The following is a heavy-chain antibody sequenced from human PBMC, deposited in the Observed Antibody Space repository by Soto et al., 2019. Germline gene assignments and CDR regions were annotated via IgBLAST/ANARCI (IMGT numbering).Heavy chain of an antibody. CDR1: GFTFSSYA. CDR3: VKGTVGMATCFDY. J-gene: IGHJ4*02. D-gene: IGHD5-12*01. CDR2: LSGGGGST. V-gene: IGHV3-23*01. Sequence: GGSLRLSCAASGFTFSSYAMSWVRQAPGKGLEWVSALSGGGGSTYYADSVKVRFTISRDNSKNTLYLQMNSLRADDTAVYYWVKGTVGMATCFDYWGQGTLVTVSS.